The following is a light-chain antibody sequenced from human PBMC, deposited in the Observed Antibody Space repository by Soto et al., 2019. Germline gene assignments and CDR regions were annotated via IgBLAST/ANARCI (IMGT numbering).Light chain of an antibody. CDR1: QSISTY. Sequence: IQMTQSPSSLSASVRDRVTITCRASQSISTYLNWYQQKPGKAPKLLIYAASSLQSGVPSRFSGSGSGTDFTLTISSLQPEDFATYYCLQDYNYPRTFGQGTKVDI. CDR3: LQDYNYPRT. CDR2: AAS. V-gene: IGKV1-6*02. J-gene: IGKJ1*01.